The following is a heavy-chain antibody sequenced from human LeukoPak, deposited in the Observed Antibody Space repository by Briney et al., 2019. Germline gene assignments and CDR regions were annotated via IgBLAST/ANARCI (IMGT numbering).Heavy chain of an antibody. CDR2: ISTRAAIT. CDR3: ARGGDYAGVAALLDL. V-gene: IGHV3-11*01. D-gene: IGHD4-23*01. CDR1: GFTFSDHY. Sequence: GSLRLSCVASGFTFSDHYMSWIRQAPGKGLEWIAYISTRAAITYYVDSVKGRFTISADNAKNSLYLQMNSLRPDDTALYYCARGGDYAGVAALLDLWGQGTPVTVSS. J-gene: IGHJ4*02.